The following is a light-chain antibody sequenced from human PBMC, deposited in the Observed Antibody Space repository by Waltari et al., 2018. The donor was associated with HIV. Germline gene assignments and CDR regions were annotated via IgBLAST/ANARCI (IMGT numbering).Light chain of an antibody. J-gene: IGLJ3*02. CDR2: DNT. CDR1: RSKLGSIF. Sequence: HSVCAQPPSVSAAPAHTLHLTYYGNRSKLGSIFVTLYQQLPGTAPKLLIYDNTNRPSGVPDRFSGSKSGTSASLAITGLQTGDEAVYYCGTYDSSLSAVVFGGGTKLTVL. V-gene: IGLV1-51*01. CDR3: GTYDSSLSAVV.